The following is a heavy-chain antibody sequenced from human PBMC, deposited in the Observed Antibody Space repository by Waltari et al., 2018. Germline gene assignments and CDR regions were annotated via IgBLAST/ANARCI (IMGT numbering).Heavy chain of an antibody. CDR2: IYSGGSST. V-gene: IGHV3-23*03. CDR3: AKGGYGSGSYYFDY. J-gene: IGHJ4*02. D-gene: IGHD3-10*01. CDR1: GFTFSSYD. Sequence: EVQLLESGGGLVQPGGSLRLSCAASGFTFSSYDMSWVSQAPGKGLEWVSVIYSGGSSTYYADSVKGRFTISRDNSKNTLYLQMNSLRAEDTAVYYCAKGGYGSGSYYFDYWGQGTQVTVSS.